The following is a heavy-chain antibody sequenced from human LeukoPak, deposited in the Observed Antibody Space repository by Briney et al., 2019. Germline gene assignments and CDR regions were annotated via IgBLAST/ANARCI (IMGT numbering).Heavy chain of an antibody. Sequence: SETLSLTCTVSGGSISSSSYYWGWIRQPPGKGLEWIGSIYYSGSTYYNPSLKSRVTISVDTSKNQFSLKLSSVTAADTAVYYCARDPPRVAAAGTLDWGQGTLVTVSS. V-gene: IGHV4-39*07. J-gene: IGHJ4*02. CDR1: GGSISSSSYY. CDR3: ARDPPRVAAAGTLD. D-gene: IGHD6-13*01. CDR2: IYYSGST.